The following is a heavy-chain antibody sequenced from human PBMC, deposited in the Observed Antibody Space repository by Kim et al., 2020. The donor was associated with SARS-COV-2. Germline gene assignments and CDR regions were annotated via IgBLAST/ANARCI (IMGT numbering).Heavy chain of an antibody. J-gene: IGHJ3*02. D-gene: IGHD3-22*01. Sequence: SLKSRVTISGDTAKNQFYLKLSSVTAADTAVYYCARMPFTMIVVGDAFDIWGQGTMVTVSS. V-gene: IGHV4-30-2*05. CDR3: ARMPFTMIVVGDAFDI.